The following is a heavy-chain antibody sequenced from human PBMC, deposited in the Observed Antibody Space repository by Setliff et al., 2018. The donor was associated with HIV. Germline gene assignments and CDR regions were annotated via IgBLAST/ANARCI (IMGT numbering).Heavy chain of an antibody. CDR3: AITGYSSGYWYFDY. V-gene: IGHV4-4*09. Sequence: PSETLSLPCTVSGGSISSYYWSWIRQPPGKGLEWIGYIYTSGSTNYNPSLKSRVTISVDTSKNQFSLKLSSVTAADTAVYYCAITGYSSGYWYFDYWGQGTLVTVSS. CDR2: IYTSGST. CDR1: GGSISSYY. J-gene: IGHJ4*02. D-gene: IGHD6-19*01.